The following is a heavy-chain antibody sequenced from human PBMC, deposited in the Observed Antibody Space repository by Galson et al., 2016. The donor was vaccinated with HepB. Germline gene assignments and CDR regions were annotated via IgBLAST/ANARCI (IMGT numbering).Heavy chain of an antibody. Sequence: SLRLSCAASGFTFSSYWMHWVRQAPGKGLEWVSGINNGAATTGYAASVKGRFTISRDNSKNTLYLQMNSLRTEDTAVYYCARDDYSGGRGSPDYWGQGTLVTVSS. CDR3: ARDDYSGGRGSPDY. V-gene: IGHV3-74*01. CDR1: GFTFSSYW. J-gene: IGHJ4*02. D-gene: IGHD4/OR15-4a*01. CDR2: INNGAATT.